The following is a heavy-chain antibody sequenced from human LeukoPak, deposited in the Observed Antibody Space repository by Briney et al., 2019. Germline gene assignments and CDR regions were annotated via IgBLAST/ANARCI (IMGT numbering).Heavy chain of an antibody. Sequence: GGSLRLSCAASGFTFSSYWMSWVRQAPGKGLEWVANIKQDGSEKYYVDSVKGRFTISRDNAKNSLYLQMNSLRAEDTAVYYCARSLGYCSSTSCPNHYYGMDVWGQGTTVTVSS. V-gene: IGHV3-7*01. J-gene: IGHJ6*02. CDR2: IKQDGSEK. CDR1: GFTFSSYW. D-gene: IGHD2-2*01. CDR3: ARSLGYCSSTSCPNHYYGMDV.